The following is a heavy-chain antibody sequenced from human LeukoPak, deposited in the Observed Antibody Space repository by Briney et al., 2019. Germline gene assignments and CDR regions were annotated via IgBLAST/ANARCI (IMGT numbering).Heavy chain of an antibody. D-gene: IGHD5-12*01. V-gene: IGHV3-15*01. CDR2: IKSKTDGGSK. J-gene: IGHJ4*02. CDR3: TTLSGFLFDV. Sequence: GGSLRLSCGASGFTFSNVWMSGVRQAPGKGLEWVGRIKSKTDGGSKDYAAPVKGRFTISREDSKNTLYLQMNSLKSEDTAVYYCTTLSGFLFDVWGQGTLVTVSS. CDR1: GFTFSNVW.